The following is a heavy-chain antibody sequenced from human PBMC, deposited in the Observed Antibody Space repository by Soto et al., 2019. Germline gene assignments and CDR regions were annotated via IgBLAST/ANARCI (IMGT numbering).Heavy chain of an antibody. D-gene: IGHD6-6*01. V-gene: IGHV3-73*01. Sequence: HPGGSLRLSCAASGFTFSGSAMHWVRQASGKGLEWVGRIRSKANSYATAYAASVKGRFTISRDDSKNTAYLQMNSLKTEDTAVYYCTRRSSSFPVYYYGMDVWGQGTTVTVSS. CDR2: IRSKANSYAT. CDR3: TRRSSSFPVYYYGMDV. CDR1: GFTFSGSA. J-gene: IGHJ6*02.